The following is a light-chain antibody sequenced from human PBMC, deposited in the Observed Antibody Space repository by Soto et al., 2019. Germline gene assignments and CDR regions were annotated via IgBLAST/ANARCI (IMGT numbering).Light chain of an antibody. J-gene: IGKJ4*01. V-gene: IGKV3-20*01. CDR1: QSVAGTY. Sequence: IVLTQSPGTLSLSPGERATLSCRASQSVAGTYLAWYQQKPGQAPRLLIYGASTRATGIPDRFRGSGSGTEFTLTISSLQSEDFAVYYCQQYDSWPLTFGGGTKVDIK. CDR2: GAS. CDR3: QQYDSWPLT.